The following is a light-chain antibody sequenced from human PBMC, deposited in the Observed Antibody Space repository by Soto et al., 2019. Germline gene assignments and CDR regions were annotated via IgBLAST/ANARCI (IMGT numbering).Light chain of an antibody. CDR3: QKCEWPRFT. V-gene: IGKV1-27*01. CDR1: QGIATY. CDR2: AAS. J-gene: IGKJ3*01. Sequence: DIQMTQSPSSLGASVGDRVTISCRATQGIATYLAWYQQKPGQVPKLLIFAASTLHSGVSSRFTGSGSGTEFTLTIRSLQHEDVGTYYCQKCEWPRFTFGPGSKVEIK.